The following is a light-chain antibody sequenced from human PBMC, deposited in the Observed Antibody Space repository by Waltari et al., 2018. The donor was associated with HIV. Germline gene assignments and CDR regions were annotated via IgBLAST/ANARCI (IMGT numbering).Light chain of an antibody. CDR2: LAY. CDR3: MQALQTPFT. J-gene: IGKJ3*01. CDR1: QSLLQSDGHNY. Sequence: DIVMTQSPLSLPVTPGEPASISCRSSQSLLQSDGHNYLDWYLQKQGQSPQLLVYLAYNRASGVPDRFSGSGSGTDFTRKISRVESEDVGVYYCMQALQTPFTFGPGTKVDIK. V-gene: IGKV2-28*01.